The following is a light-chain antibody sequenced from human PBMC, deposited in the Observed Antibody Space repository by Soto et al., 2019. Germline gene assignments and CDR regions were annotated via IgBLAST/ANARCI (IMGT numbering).Light chain of an antibody. CDR3: QSYDSSLSGVL. CDR2: DNT. J-gene: IGLJ2*01. Sequence: QSVLTQPPSVSGAPGQRVTISCTGSSSNIGAGYDVHWYQQLPGTAPKLLIYDNTNRPSGVPGRFSGSKSGTSASLAITGLQAEDDADYYCQSYDSSLSGVLFGGGTKLTVL. V-gene: IGLV1-40*01. CDR1: SSNIGAGYD.